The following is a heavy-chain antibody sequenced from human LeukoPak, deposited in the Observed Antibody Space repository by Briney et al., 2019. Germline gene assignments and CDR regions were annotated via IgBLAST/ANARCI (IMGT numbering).Heavy chain of an antibody. CDR3: AKATGYLL. CDR2: LSGSGNNT. D-gene: IGHD1-14*01. CDR1: GFTCSIDA. Sequence: GRSRRPSCAASGFTCSIDAMRWVRPAAGRLLEWVSALSGSGNNTYYADSVKGRFTISRDDSENTLYLQMNSLRAEDTAVYYCAKATGYLLWGQGTLVTVSS. V-gene: IGHV3-23*01. J-gene: IGHJ4*02.